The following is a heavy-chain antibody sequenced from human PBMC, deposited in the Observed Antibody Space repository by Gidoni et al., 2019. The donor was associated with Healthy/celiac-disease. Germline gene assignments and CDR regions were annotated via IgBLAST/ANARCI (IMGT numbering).Heavy chain of an antibody. D-gene: IGHD6-19*01. CDR2: ISSSSSTI. CDR3: ARDPTYIAVAGTAFDI. CDR1: DSSFSRYS. J-gene: IGHJ3*02. Sequence: VQLVESGGGFVHAGGSLNLSCAAHDSSFSRYSMNWVRQAPGNGLEWVSYISSSSSTIYYADSVKGRFTISRDNAKNSLYLQMNSLRAEDTAVYYCARDPTYIAVAGTAFDIWGQGTMVTVSS. V-gene: IGHV3-48*01.